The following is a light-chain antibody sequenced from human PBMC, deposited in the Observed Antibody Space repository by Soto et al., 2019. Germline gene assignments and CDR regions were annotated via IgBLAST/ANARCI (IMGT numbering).Light chain of an antibody. CDR2: EVS. CDR1: SSDVGSYNL. Sequence: HSVLTQPASVSGFPGQSITISCTGTSSDVGSYNLVSWYQQHPGKAPKLMIYEVSKWPSGVSNRFSGSKSGNTASLTISGLQAEDEADYYCCSYAGSSTFYVFGTGTKVTVL. CDR3: CSYAGSSTFYV. V-gene: IGLV2-23*02. J-gene: IGLJ1*01.